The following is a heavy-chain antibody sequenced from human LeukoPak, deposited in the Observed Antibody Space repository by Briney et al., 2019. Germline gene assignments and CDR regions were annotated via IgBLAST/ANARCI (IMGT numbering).Heavy chain of an antibody. CDR2: IYPGDSDT. CDR3: ARMYYYDNNAYYPFDY. Sequence: GESLKISCKGSGYSFTNYWIGWVRQMPGKGLEWMGIIYPGDSDTRYSPSFQGQVTISADKSISTAYLQWSSLKASDTAMYYCARMYYYDNNAYYPFDYWGQGTLVTVSS. CDR1: GYSFTNYW. D-gene: IGHD3-22*01. V-gene: IGHV5-51*01. J-gene: IGHJ4*02.